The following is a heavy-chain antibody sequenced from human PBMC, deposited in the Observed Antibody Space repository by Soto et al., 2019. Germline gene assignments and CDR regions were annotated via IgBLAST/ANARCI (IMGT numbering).Heavy chain of an antibody. CDR1: GGSFSGYY. CDR2: INHRGST. D-gene: IGHD1-26*01. V-gene: IGHV4-34*01. Sequence: PSETLSLTCAVYGGSFSGYYWSWIRQPPGRGLDWIGEINHRGSTNYNPSLKSRVTISVDTSKNQFSLKLSSVTAADTAVYYCARDQSGGYYRDLLAYWGQGILVTVSS. CDR3: ARDQSGGYYRDLLAY. J-gene: IGHJ4*02.